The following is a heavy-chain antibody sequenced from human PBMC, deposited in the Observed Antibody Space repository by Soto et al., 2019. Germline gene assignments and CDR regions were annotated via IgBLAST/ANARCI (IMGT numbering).Heavy chain of an antibody. Sequence: SETLSLTCTVSGGSISSYYLSWIRQPPGKGLEWIGYIYYSGSTNYNPSLKSRVTISVDTSKNQFSLKLSSVTAADTAVYYCARRYGGTFDYWGQGTLVTVSS. CDR2: IYYSGST. CDR1: GGSISSYY. J-gene: IGHJ4*02. V-gene: IGHV4-59*08. CDR3: ARRYGGTFDY. D-gene: IGHD2-15*01.